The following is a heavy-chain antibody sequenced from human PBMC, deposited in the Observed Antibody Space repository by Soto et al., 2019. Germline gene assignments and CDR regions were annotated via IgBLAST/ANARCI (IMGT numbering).Heavy chain of an antibody. J-gene: IGHJ6*03. CDR1: GYTLTELS. V-gene: IGHV1-24*01. CDR2: FDPEDGET. Sequence: VASVKVSCKVSGYTLTELSMHWVRQAPGKGLEWMGGFDPEDGETIYAQKFQGRVTMTEDTSTDTAYMELSSLRSEDTAVYYCATSKAEPAAIFYYYYYYMDVWGKGTTVTVSS. D-gene: IGHD2-2*01. CDR3: ATSKAEPAAIFYYYYYYMDV.